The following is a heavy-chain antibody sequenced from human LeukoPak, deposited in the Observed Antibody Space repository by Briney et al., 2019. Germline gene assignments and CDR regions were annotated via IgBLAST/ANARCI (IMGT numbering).Heavy chain of an antibody. J-gene: IGHJ4*02. CDR1: GGSISSDY. Sequence: NPSETLSLTCTVSGGSISSDYWSWIRQPPGKGLEWIGYIYYSGSTNYNPSLKSRVTISVDTSKNQFSLKLSSVTAADTAVYYCARGFPFDHWGQGTLVTVSS. V-gene: IGHV4-59*08. CDR2: IYYSGST. CDR3: ARGFPFDH.